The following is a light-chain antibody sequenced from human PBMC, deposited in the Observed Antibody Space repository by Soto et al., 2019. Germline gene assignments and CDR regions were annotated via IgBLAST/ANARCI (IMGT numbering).Light chain of an antibody. V-gene: IGKV3-15*01. J-gene: IGKJ1*01. CDR2: DAS. Sequence: EIVLTQSPATLSLSPGERATRSCRASQSVSSYLAWYQQKPGQAPRLLIYDASTRATDSPARFSGSGSGTEFTLTITGLQSEDFAVYYCQQYNGWPWTFGLGTTVDIK. CDR3: QQYNGWPWT. CDR1: QSVSSY.